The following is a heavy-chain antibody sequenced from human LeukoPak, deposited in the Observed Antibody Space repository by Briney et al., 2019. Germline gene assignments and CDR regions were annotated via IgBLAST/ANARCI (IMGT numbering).Heavy chain of an antibody. CDR2: IHYSGST. CDR1: GGASGSGAYY. Sequence: SETLSLTCTVSGGASGSGAYYWSWIRQHPGKGLEWIGYIHYSGSTYYNPSIKSRVTISVDTSKNQFSLKLSAVTAADTAVYYCASAYLIRDAFDIWGQGTMVTVSS. CDR3: ASAYLIRDAFDI. J-gene: IGHJ3*02. D-gene: IGHD3-16*01. V-gene: IGHV4-31*03.